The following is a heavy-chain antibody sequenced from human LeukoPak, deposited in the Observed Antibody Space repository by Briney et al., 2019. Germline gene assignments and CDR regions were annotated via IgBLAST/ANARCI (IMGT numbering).Heavy chain of an antibody. CDR3: ARTALGGSDLDY. V-gene: IGHV3-48*03. D-gene: IGHD3-3*01. J-gene: IGHJ4*02. CDR2: ISSSGSTI. Sequence: AGGSLRLSCAASGFTFSTYNMNWVRQAPGKGLEWVSYISSSGSTIYYADSVKGRFTISRDNAKNSLYLQMNSLRAEDTAVYYCARTALGGSDLDYWGQGTLVTVSS. CDR1: GFTFSTYN.